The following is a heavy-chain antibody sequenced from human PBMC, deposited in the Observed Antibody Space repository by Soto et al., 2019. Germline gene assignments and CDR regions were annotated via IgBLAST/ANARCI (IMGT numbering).Heavy chain of an antibody. J-gene: IGHJ6*02. CDR1: GYTFTSYA. CDR3: ATVTYYDFWSGYLYPYYHYVMDV. V-gene: IGHV1-3*01. Sequence: ASVKVSCKASGYTFTSYAMHWVRQAPGQRLGWMGWINAGNGNTKYSQKFQGRVTITRDTSASTAYMELSSLRSEDTAVYYCATVTYYDFWSGYLYPYYHYVMDVWGQGSTVIVSS. CDR2: INAGNGNT. D-gene: IGHD3-3*01.